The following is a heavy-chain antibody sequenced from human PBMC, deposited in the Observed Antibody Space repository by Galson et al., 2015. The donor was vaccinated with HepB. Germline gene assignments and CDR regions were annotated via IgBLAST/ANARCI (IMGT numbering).Heavy chain of an antibody. CDR1: GLTVSSNY. CDR2: IYSGGNT. D-gene: IGHD2-2*01. Sequence: SLRLSCAASGLTVSSNYMSWVRQAPGKGLEWVSVIYSGGNTYYADSVKGRFTISRDNSKNTLYLQMNSLRAEDTAIYYCARERLAPAAQYYMDVWGKGTTVTVSS. V-gene: IGHV3-53*01. CDR3: ARERLAPAAQYYMDV. J-gene: IGHJ6*03.